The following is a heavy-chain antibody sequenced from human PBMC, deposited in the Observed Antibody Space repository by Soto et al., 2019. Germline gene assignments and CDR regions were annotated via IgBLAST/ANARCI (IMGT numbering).Heavy chain of an antibody. Sequence: PSETLSLTCAVYGGSFSGYYWSWIRQPPGKGLEWIGEINHSGSTNYNPSLKSRVTISVDTSKNQFSLKLSSVTAADTAVYYCARGRHIGIAGAGRNWYDPWGQGTLVTVSS. D-gene: IGHD6-13*01. J-gene: IGHJ5*02. CDR1: GGSFSGYY. CDR3: ARGRHIGIAGAGRNWYDP. V-gene: IGHV4-34*01. CDR2: INHSGST.